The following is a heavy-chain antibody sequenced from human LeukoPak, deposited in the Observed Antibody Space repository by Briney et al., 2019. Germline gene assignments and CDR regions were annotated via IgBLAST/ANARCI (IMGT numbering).Heavy chain of an antibody. CDR2: IYTSGST. V-gene: IGHV4-61*02. CDR1: GGSISSGSYY. CDR3: ARALDSCSSTSCSFLFDY. J-gene: IGHJ4*02. D-gene: IGHD2-2*01. Sequence: PSETLSLTCTVSGGSISSGSYYWSWIRQPAGKGLEWIGRIYTSGSTNYNPSLKSRVTMSVDTSKNQFSLKLSSVTAADTAVYYCARALDSCSSTSCSFLFDYSGEGTLVSDSS.